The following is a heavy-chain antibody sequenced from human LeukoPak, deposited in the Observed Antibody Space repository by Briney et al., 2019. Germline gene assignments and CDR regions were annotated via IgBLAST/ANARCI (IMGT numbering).Heavy chain of an antibody. CDR1: GASIRSSY. CDR2: MHYSGST. Sequence: PSETLSLTCTVSGASIRSSYWSWIRQPPGKGLEWIGHMHYSGSTNYNPSLKSRVAISVDTSKNQFSLKLSSVTAADTAVYYCARRVWATTISRDAFDIWGQRTMVTVFS. D-gene: IGHD1-26*01. V-gene: IGHV4-59*01. CDR3: ARRVWATTISRDAFDI. J-gene: IGHJ3*02.